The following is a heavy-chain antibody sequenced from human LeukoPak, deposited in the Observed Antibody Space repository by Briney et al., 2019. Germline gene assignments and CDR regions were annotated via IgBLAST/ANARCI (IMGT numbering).Heavy chain of an antibody. D-gene: IGHD2-2*01. CDR1: GGSFSGYY. CDR3: ARGTEARYCSSTSCRVYGMDV. CDR2: INHSGST. Sequence: SETLSLTCAVYGGSFSGYYWSWIRQPPGKGLEWIGEINHSGSTNYNPSLKSRVTISVDTSKSQFSLKLSSVTAADTAVYYCARGTEARYCSSTSCRVYGMDVWGQGTTVTVSS. V-gene: IGHV4-34*01. J-gene: IGHJ6*02.